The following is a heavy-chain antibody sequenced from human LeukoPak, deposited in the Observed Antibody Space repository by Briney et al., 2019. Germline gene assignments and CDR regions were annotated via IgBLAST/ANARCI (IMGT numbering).Heavy chain of an antibody. CDR3: ATGRSYYDSSGYPSPDY. V-gene: IGHV3-66*01. J-gene: IGHJ4*02. CDR2: IYSGGST. CDR1: GFTVSSNY. Sequence: GGSLRLSCADSGFTVSSNYMRWVRQAPGKGLEWVSVIYSGGSTHYADSVKGRFTISRDNSKNTLYLQMNSLRAEDTAVHYCATGRSYYDSSGYPSPDYWGQGTLVTVSS. D-gene: IGHD3-22*01.